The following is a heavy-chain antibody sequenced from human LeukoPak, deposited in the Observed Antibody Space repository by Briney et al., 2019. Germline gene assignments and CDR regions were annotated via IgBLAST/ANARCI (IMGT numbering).Heavy chain of an antibody. CDR3: ARVGYTDTWYSSPPFDY. CDR2: ISGSGGST. V-gene: IGHV3-23*01. J-gene: IGHJ4*02. Sequence: PGGSLRLSCAASGFTFNSYAMSWVRQAPGKGLEWVSAISGSGGSTYYADSVKGRFTISRDNSKNILYLQMNSLRAEDTALYYCARVGYTDTWYSSPPFDYWGQGTLVTVSS. CDR1: GFTFNSYA. D-gene: IGHD2-15*01.